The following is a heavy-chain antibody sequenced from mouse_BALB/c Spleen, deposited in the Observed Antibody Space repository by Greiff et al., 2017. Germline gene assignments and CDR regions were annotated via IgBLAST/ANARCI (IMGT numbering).Heavy chain of an antibody. CDR3: ARGITTVVADY. CDR1: GFTFSDYY. V-gene: IGHV5-4*02. J-gene: IGHJ2*01. CDR2: ISDGGSYT. Sequence: EVHLVESGGGLVKPGGSLKLSCAASGFTFSDYYMYWVRQTPEKRLEWVATISDGGSYTYYPDSVKGRFTISRDNAKNNLYLQMSSLKSEDTAMYYCARGITTVVADYWGQGTTLTVSS. D-gene: IGHD1-1*01.